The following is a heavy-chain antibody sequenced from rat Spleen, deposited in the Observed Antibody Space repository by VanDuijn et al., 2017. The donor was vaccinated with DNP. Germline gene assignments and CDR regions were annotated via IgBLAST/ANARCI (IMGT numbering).Heavy chain of an antibody. CDR2: INYSGIT. V-gene: IGHV3-1*01. CDR1: GFSITSKY. J-gene: IGHJ1*01. D-gene: IGHD5-1*01. CDR3: ARYGTGSQGYFDF. Sequence: EVQLQESGPGLVKPSQSLSLTCSVTGFSITSKYWAWIRKLPGNKMEWIGYINYSGITGYNPSLKSRISITRDTSKNQFFLQLNSVTSEDTATYYCARYGTGSQGYFDFWGPGTMVTVSS.